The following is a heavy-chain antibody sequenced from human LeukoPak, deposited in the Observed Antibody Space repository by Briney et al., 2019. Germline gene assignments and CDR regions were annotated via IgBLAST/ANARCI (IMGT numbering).Heavy chain of an antibody. V-gene: IGHV1-2*02. CDR2: INPNSGGT. CDR3: ARAAAGCPD. D-gene: IGHD2-15*01. J-gene: IGHJ4*02. Sequence: PGGSLRLSCAASGYTFTGHYIHWVRQAPGQGLEWMGWINPNSGGTDYAQKFQGRVTMTRDTSITTAYMELNRLQSDDTAVYYCARAAAGCPDWGQGTLVTVSS. CDR1: GYTFTGHY.